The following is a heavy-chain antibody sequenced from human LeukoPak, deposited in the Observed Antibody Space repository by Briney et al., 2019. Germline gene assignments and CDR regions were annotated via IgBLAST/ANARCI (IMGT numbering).Heavy chain of an antibody. D-gene: IGHD2-2*01. CDR2: INSDGSTT. CDR3: AEGSTSYTGDAFDI. J-gene: IGHJ3*02. V-gene: IGHV3-74*01. Sequence: PGGSLRLSCAASGFTFSSFWMHWVRQAPGKGLVWVSHINSDGSTTDYADSVRGRFTISRDNSKNTLYLQMNSLRAEDTAVYYCAEGSTSYTGDAFDIWGQGTMVTVSS. CDR1: GFTFSSFW.